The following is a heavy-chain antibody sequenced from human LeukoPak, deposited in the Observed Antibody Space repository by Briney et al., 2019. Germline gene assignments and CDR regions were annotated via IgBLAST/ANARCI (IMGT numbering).Heavy chain of an antibody. CDR2: IYPGDSDT. CDR1: GYSFMSHW. D-gene: IGHD6-6*01. CDR3: ARRPLFSSSSGLDY. J-gene: IGHJ4*02. V-gene: IGHV5-51*01. Sequence: GESLKISCKGSGYSFMSHWIAWVRQVPGKGLEWMGIIYPGDSDTRYSPSFQGQVTISADKSINTAYIQWSSLKASDAAMYYCARRPLFSSSSGLDYWGQGTLVTVSS.